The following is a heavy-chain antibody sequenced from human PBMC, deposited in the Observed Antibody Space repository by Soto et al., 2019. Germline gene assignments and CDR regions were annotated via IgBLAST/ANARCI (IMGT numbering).Heavy chain of an antibody. CDR3: ARDFFLAAAGNSFLDY. D-gene: IGHD6-13*01. Sequence: PGGSLRLSCAASGFTFSSYGMHWVRQAPCKGLEWVAVIWYDGSNKYYADSVKGRFTISRDNSKNTLYLQMNSLRAEDTAVYYCARDFFLAAAGNSFLDYWGQGTLVTVSS. V-gene: IGHV3-33*01. CDR1: GFTFSSYG. J-gene: IGHJ4*02. CDR2: IWYDGSNK.